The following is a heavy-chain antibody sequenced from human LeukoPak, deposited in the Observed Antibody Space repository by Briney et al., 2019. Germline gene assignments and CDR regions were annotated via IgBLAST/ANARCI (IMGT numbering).Heavy chain of an antibody. Sequence: SETLSLTCTVSGGSIASISNYWGWVRQPPGKGLEWIGSIYYSGNTYYNPSLKSRVTISVDTSKNQFSLKLSSVTAADTAVYYCARFCSNGVCSFPNVMDGWGQGTTVTVSS. CDR1: GGSIASISNY. CDR3: ARFCSNGVCSFPNVMDG. J-gene: IGHJ6*02. D-gene: IGHD2-8*01. V-gene: IGHV4-39*01. CDR2: IYYSGNT.